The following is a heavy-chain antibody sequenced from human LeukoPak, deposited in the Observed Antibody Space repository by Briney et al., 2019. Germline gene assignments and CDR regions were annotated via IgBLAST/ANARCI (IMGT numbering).Heavy chain of an antibody. V-gene: IGHV4-34*01. J-gene: IGHJ4*02. CDR1: GGSFSGYY. D-gene: IGHD6-13*01. CDR3: ARRTRYSSWYYYNTAREGGYFDY. Sequence: SETLSLTCAVYGGSFSGYYWGWIRQPPGKGLEWIGEINHSGSTNYNPSLKSRVTISVDTSKNQFSLKLSSVTAADTAVYYCARRTRYSSWYYYNTAREGGYFDYWGQGTLVTVSS. CDR2: INHSGST.